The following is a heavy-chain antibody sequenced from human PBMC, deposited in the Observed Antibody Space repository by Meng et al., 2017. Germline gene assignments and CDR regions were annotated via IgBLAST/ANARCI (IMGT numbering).Heavy chain of an antibody. J-gene: IGHJ4*02. CDR2: ISYDGSNK. Sequence: GRSLRLSCAASGFTFSSYAMHWVRQAPGKGLEWVAVISYDGSNKYYADSVKGRFTISRDNSKNTLYLQMNSLRAEDTAVYYCARESLTLFDYWGQGTLVTVSS. CDR1: GFTFSSYA. V-gene: IGHV3-30*04. CDR3: ARESLTLFDY.